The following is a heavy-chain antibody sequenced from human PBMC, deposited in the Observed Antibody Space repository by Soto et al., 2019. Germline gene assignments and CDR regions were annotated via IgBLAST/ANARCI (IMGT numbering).Heavy chain of an antibody. CDR3: NSYPDFWGGHTPL. D-gene: IGHD3-3*01. V-gene: IGHV3-15*07. Sequence: EVQLVESGGGLVQPGGSLRLSCAASGFSITNTWMHWVRQAPGKGLEWVGRVKSKAGGGTADYAAPVKGRFTVSRDDSKNTQYLQMNSLKMEDTAVYYCNSYPDFWGGHTPLWGQGTLFTVSS. J-gene: IGHJ4*02. CDR2: VKSKAGGGTA. CDR1: GFSITNTW.